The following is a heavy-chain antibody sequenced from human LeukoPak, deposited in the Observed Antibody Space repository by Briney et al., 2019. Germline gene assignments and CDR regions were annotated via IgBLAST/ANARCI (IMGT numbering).Heavy chain of an antibody. D-gene: IGHD6-19*01. CDR1: GGSFSGYY. V-gene: IGHV4-34*01. CDR2: INHSGST. J-gene: IGHJ4*02. Sequence: PSETLSLTCAVYGGSFSGYYWSWIRQPPGKGLEWIGEINHSGSTNSNPSLKSRVTIAVDTSKNQFSLKLSSVTAADTAVYYCARLTFWYSSASDYWGQGTLVTVSS. CDR3: ARLTFWYSSASDY.